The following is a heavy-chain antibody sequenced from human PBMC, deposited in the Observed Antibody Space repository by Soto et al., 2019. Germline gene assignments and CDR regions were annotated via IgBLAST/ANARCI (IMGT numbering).Heavy chain of an antibody. CDR1: GFTFSTYS. V-gene: IGHV3-21*01. J-gene: IGHJ6*02. Sequence: LRLSCVGSGFTFSTYSINWVRQAPGKGLEWVSSISSRSDIYYADSVKGRFTISRDNAKNSVSLQMNSLRAEDTAVYYCAREYTAWPLAYGLDVWGQGTTVTVPS. CDR2: ISSRSDI. D-gene: IGHD2-2*02. CDR3: AREYTAWPLAYGLDV.